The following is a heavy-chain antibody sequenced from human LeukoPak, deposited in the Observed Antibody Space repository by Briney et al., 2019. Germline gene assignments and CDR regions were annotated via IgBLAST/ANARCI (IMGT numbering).Heavy chain of an antibody. CDR1: GGSVSGGSYY. V-gene: IGHV4-61*01. Sequence: SETLSLTCTVSGGSVSGGSYYWSWIRQPPGKGLEWIGYFYYTGSTNYNPSLKSRVTISVDTSKNQFSLRLSSVTAADTAVYYCASGQFLVSNDYWGQGTLVTVSS. CDR3: ASGQFLVSNDY. D-gene: IGHD5/OR15-5a*01. CDR2: FYYTGST. J-gene: IGHJ4*02.